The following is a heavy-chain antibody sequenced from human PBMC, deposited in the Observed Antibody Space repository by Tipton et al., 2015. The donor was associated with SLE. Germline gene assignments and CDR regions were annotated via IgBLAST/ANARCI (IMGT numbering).Heavy chain of an antibody. Sequence: GSLRLSCAASGFTFSSYAMSWVRQAPGKGLEWMTFVRYDGSYKYYADSVKGRFTISRDNSKNTLYLQMNSLRAEDTAVYYCARAIPAYTTGWYYYFDHWGLGTLVTVSS. V-gene: IGHV3-30*02. J-gene: IGHJ4*01. CDR1: GFTFSSYA. D-gene: IGHD6-19*01. CDR2: VRYDGSYK. CDR3: ARAIPAYTTGWYYYFDH.